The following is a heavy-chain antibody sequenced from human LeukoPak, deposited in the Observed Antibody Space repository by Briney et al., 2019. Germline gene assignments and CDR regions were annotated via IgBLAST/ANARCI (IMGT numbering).Heavy chain of an antibody. D-gene: IGHD6-19*01. CDR3: ARTSSSGWYPWYFDL. V-gene: IGHV1-18*01. CDR2: ISAYNGNT. J-gene: IGHJ2*01. Sequence: ASVKVSCKASGYTFTSYDISWVRQAPGQGLEWMGWISAYNGNTNYAQKLQGRVTMTTDTSTSTAYMELRSLRSDDTAVYYCARTSSSGWYPWYFDLWGRGTLVTVSS. CDR1: GYTFTSYD.